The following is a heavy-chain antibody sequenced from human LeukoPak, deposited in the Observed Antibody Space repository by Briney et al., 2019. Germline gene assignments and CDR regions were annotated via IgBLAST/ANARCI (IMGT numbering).Heavy chain of an antibody. CDR1: SGSINSSSRNSYC. V-gene: IGHV4-39*01. CDR3: VRTYSIGWSLGVFDI. D-gene: IGHD6-19*01. Sequence: SETLSLTCIVSSGSINSSSRNSYCWGWIRQPPGEGLERAGGIYYSGTTYYSPSLKSRVTMSVDMSKNQFSLRLSSVTAADTAVYYCVRTYSIGWSLGVFDIWGQGTMVTVSS. CDR2: IYYSGTT. J-gene: IGHJ3*02.